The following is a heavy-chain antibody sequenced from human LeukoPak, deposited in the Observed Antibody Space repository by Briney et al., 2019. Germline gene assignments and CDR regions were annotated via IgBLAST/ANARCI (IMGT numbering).Heavy chain of an antibody. CDR3: ARGGIITSYAFEI. V-gene: IGHV3-21*01. CDR1: GFTFSTYA. D-gene: IGHD1-26*01. CDR2: ISSTSNYI. J-gene: IGHJ3*02. Sequence: GGSLRLSCAASGFTFSTYAISWVRQAPGKGLEWVSCISSTSNYIFYADSVRSRFTISRDNAKNSLYLQMDSLRAEDTAVYYCARGGIITSYAFEIWGQGAMVTVSS.